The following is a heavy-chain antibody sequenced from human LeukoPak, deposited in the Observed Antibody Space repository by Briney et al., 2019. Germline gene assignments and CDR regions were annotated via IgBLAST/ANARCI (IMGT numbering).Heavy chain of an antibody. CDR2: IRSDGNNK. CDR3: ARDTGDYYDSSGHYSAGWFDP. J-gene: IGHJ5*02. D-gene: IGHD3-22*01. V-gene: IGHV3-30*02. Sequence: GGSLRLSCTASGFTFTSYGMHWVRQAPGKGLEWVAFIRSDGNNKFYAESLKGRLTVSRDNSRNNVYLKMNRLRIEDTAVYHCARDTGDYYDSSGHYSAGWFDPWGQGTLVTVSS. CDR1: GFTFTSYG.